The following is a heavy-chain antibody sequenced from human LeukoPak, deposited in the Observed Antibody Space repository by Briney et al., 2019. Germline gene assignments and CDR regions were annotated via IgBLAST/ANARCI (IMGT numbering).Heavy chain of an antibody. Sequence: GGSLRLSCAASRFTFSSYWMSWVRQAPGKGLEWVANIKQDGSEKYYVDSVKGRFTIYRDNAKKSLYLQMNSLRAEDTAVYYCARLDSRATSIYFDLWGRGTLVTVSS. D-gene: IGHD3-22*01. J-gene: IGHJ2*01. CDR3: ARLDSRATSIYFDL. CDR2: IKQDGSEK. V-gene: IGHV3-7*01. CDR1: RFTFSSYW.